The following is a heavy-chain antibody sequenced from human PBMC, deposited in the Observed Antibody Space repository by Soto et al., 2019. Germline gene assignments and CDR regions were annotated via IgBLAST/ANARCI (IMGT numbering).Heavy chain of an antibody. Sequence: QVQLVESGGGVVQPGRSLRLSCAASGFTFSSYAMHWVRQAPGKGLEWVAVISYDGSNKYYADSVKGRFTISRDNSKNTLYLQMNSLRAEDTAVYYCARDDNYDFWSGFWFDPWGQGTLVTVSS. CDR3: ARDDNYDFWSGFWFDP. J-gene: IGHJ5*02. V-gene: IGHV3-30-3*01. CDR1: GFTFSSYA. CDR2: ISYDGSNK. D-gene: IGHD3-3*01.